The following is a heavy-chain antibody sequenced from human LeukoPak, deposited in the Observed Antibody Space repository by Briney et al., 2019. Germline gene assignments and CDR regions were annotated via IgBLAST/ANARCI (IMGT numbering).Heavy chain of an antibody. CDR1: GYTFTSYD. J-gene: IGHJ4*02. CDR3: ASTGYSYGVFDY. V-gene: IGHV1-8*01. CDR2: MNPNSGDT. Sequence: ASVKVSCKASGYTFTSYDINWVRQATVQGLEWMGWMNPNSGDTGYAQKFQGRVTMTRNTSISTAYMELSSLRSEDTAVYYCASTGYSYGVFDYWGQGTLVTVSS. D-gene: IGHD5-18*01.